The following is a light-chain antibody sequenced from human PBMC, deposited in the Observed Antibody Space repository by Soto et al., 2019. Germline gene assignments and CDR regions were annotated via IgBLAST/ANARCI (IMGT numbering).Light chain of an antibody. V-gene: IGKV1-5*03. Sequence: DIQMTQSPSTLSASPGDRVMMTCRASRDIHTWLAWYQQKPGKAPELLIFEVYKLKSGVPSRFSGSESEIDFTLTINGLQPDDFATYYCQQNHSVPYTFGQGTKLEI. CDR2: EVY. CDR3: QQNHSVPYT. CDR1: RDIHTW. J-gene: IGKJ2*01.